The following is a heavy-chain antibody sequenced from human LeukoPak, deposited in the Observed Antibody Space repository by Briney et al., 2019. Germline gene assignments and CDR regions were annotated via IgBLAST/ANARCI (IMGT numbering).Heavy chain of an antibody. CDR1: GFSFSNNA. J-gene: IGHJ4*01. V-gene: IGHV3-23*01. CDR2: IRNSGGGT. D-gene: IGHD2-15*01. Sequence: QPGGSLRLSCAASGFSFSNNAMSWVRQAPGNGLEWVSAIRNSGGGTYYADSLQGRFTISRDNSKNTLYLQMNSLRAEDTAVYYCVKRYCSGDTCYSAFDYWGHGTLVTVSS. CDR3: VKRYCSGDTCYSAFDY.